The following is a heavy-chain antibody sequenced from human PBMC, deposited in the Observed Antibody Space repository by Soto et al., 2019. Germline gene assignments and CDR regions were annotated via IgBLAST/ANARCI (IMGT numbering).Heavy chain of an antibody. Sequence: ASVKVSCKASGYTFTSYDINWARQATGQGLEWMGWMNPNSGNTGYAQKFQGRVTMTRNTSISTAYMELSSLRSEDTAVYYCARGSLYYDILTGYYSGAFDIWGQGTMVTVSS. J-gene: IGHJ3*02. CDR3: ARGSLYYDILTGYYSGAFDI. CDR2: MNPNSGNT. V-gene: IGHV1-8*01. CDR1: GYTFTSYD. D-gene: IGHD3-9*01.